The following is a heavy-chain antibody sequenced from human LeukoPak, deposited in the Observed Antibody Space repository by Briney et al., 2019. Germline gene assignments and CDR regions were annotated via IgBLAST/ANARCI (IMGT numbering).Heavy chain of an antibody. D-gene: IGHD5-18*01. J-gene: IGHJ6*03. CDR1: GYTFTSYD. CDR2: INPHSGNT. CDR3: SRGRYSYEYYYYYYYMDV. Sequence: ASVKVSCKASGYTFTSYDINWVRQATGQGLEWMGWINPHSGNTGYAQKFQGRVTMTRNTSISTAYMELSSLRSEDTAVYYCSRGRYSYEYYYYYYYMDVWGKGTTVTVSS. V-gene: IGHV1-8*01.